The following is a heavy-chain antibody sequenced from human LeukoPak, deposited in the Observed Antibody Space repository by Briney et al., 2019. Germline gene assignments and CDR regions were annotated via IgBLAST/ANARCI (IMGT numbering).Heavy chain of an antibody. CDR3: AKEWSGVSYGRFAY. CDR2: ITETASTT. J-gene: IGHJ4*02. V-gene: IGHV3-23*01. D-gene: IGHD1-26*01. Sequence: GGSLRLSCAASGFTFSNYGMSWIRQAPGKGLEWVSMITETASTTYYASLVEGRFTIFRDNSQYTLYLQMNSLRAEDTAVYYCAKEWSGVSYGRFAYWGQGTLVTVSS. CDR1: GFTFSNYG.